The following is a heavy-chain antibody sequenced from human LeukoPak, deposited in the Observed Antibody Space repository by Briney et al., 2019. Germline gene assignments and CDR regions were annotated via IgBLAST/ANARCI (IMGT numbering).Heavy chain of an antibody. Sequence: GGSLRLSCAASGFTFGSYGMHWVRQAPGKGLEWVSGISWNSGHKGYADSVKGRFTISRDNAKNSLYLRMNSLRAEDTALYYCAKDRRPTVSGGYFDLWGRGTLVIVSS. D-gene: IGHD3-10*01. V-gene: IGHV3-9*01. J-gene: IGHJ2*01. CDR1: GFTFGSYG. CDR3: AKDRRPTVSGGYFDL. CDR2: ISWNSGHK.